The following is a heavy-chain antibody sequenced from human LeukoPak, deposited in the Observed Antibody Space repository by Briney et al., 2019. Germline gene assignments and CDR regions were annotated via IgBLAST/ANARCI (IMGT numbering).Heavy chain of an antibody. CDR3: ARDKTHAAFDAFDI. V-gene: IGHV4-39*07. CDR2: IYYSGST. D-gene: IGHD2-15*01. J-gene: IGHJ3*02. Sequence: SETLSLTCTVSGGSISSSSYYWGWIRQPPGKGLEWIGSIYYSGSTYDNPSLKSRLTISVDTSKNQFSLKLYSVTAADTAVYYCARDKTHAAFDAFDIWGQGTMVTVSS. CDR1: GGSISSSSYY.